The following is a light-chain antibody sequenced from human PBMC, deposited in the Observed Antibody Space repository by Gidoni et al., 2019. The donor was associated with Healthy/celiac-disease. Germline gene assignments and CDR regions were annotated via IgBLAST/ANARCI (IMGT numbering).Light chain of an antibody. V-gene: IGKV1-39*01. CDR1: QSISCY. J-gene: IGKJ3*01. CDR3: QQSYSTPG. CDR2: AAS. Sequence: DIQNTQSPSSLSASVGDRVTITCRASQSISCYLNWYQQTPGKAPKLLIYAASSLQSGVPSRFSGSGSGTDFTLIISSLQPEDFATYYCQQSYSTPGFGPXTKVDIK.